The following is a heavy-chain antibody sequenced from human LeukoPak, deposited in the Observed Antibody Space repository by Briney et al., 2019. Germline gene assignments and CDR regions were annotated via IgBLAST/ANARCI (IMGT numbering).Heavy chain of an antibody. V-gene: IGHV1-69*13. D-gene: IGHD3-3*01. CDR2: IIPIFGTA. J-gene: IGHJ6*02. Sequence: ASVKVSCKASGGTFSSYAISWVRQAPGQGLEWMGGIIPIFGTANYAQKFQGRVTITADESTSTAYMELSSLRSEDTAVYYCARARQTGFGVTADYYYGMDVWGQGTTVTVSS. CDR3: ARARQTGFGVTADYYYGMDV. CDR1: GGTFSSYA.